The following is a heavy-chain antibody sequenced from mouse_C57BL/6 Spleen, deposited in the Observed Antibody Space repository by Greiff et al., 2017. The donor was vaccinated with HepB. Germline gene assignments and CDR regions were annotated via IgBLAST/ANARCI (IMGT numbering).Heavy chain of an antibody. D-gene: IGHD1-1*01. CDR3: ARFTTVVATRMDY. CDR2: IDPSDSYT. J-gene: IGHJ4*01. V-gene: IGHV1-59*01. Sequence: QVQLQQPGAELVRPGTSVKLSCKASGYTFTSYWMHWVKQRPGQGLEWIGVIDPSDSYTNYNQKFKGKATLTVDTSSSTAYMQLSSLTSEDSAVYYCARFTTVVATRMDYWGQGTSVTVSS. CDR1: GYTFTSYW.